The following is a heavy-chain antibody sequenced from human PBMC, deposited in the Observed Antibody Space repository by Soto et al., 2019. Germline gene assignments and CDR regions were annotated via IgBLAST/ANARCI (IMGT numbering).Heavy chain of an antibody. Sequence: EVQLLESGGGVVQPGESLRLSCGASGFTFSTYGMAWVRLAPGRGLYYLSSISPSATSTYYPDSVKGQLTISRAHSKNEVQLPISRVRAAATAIYFYSKTRRRGGGYGDWYFDLSCGGNMVTVSS. J-gene: IGHJ2*01. CDR3: SKTRRRGGGYGDWYFDL. V-gene: IGHV3-23*01. CDR2: ISPSATST. D-gene: IGHD5-12*01. CDR1: GFTFSTYG.